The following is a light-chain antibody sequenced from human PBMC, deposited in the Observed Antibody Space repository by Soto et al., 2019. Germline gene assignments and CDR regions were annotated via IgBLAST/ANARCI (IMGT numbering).Light chain of an antibody. CDR2: SHN. CDR1: SSNIGSNT. V-gene: IGLV1-44*01. J-gene: IGLJ1*01. Sequence: QSVLTQPPSASGTPGQRVTISCSGSSSNIGSNTVNWYQQLPGTAPKLLIYSHNQRPSGVHDRFSGSKSGTSASLAISGLQSEDEADYYCAAWDDSLNGYVFGTGTKVTVL. CDR3: AAWDDSLNGYV.